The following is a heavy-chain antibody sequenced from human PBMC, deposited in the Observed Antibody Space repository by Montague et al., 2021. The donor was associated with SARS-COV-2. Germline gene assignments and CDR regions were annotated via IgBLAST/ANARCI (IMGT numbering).Heavy chain of an antibody. Sequence: SETLSLTCAVYDGSFSDYYWTWIRQPAGKGLEWIGEINHRGSTNYNPSLKSRVTISVDTSKNQFSLKMTSVTAADTAVYYCVGGRQHINMVGVVVTGEEYYFDFWGQGTLVTVSS. D-gene: IGHD3-16*02. CDR3: VGGRQHINMVGVVVTGEEYYFDF. J-gene: IGHJ4*02. V-gene: IGHV4-34*01. CDR2: INHRGST. CDR1: DGSFSDYY.